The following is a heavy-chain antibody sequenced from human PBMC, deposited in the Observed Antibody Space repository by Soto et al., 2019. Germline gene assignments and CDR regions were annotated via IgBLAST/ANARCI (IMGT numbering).Heavy chain of an antibody. V-gene: IGHV4-30-2*06. CDR2: TYQSGSA. J-gene: IGHJ6*02. Sequence: SETLSLTCTVSGGSIPSGGYSWTWIRQSPGKGLEWIGYTYQSGSAYYNPSLKSRVTISVDRSKNQFSLNLTSVTAADTAVYYFARDYYGMDVWCQGTTVTVSS. CDR1: GGSIPSGGYS. CDR3: ARDYYGMDV.